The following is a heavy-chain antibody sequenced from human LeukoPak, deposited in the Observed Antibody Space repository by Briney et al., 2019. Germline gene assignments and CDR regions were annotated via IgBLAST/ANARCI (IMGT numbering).Heavy chain of an antibody. V-gene: IGHV1-2*02. J-gene: IGHJ4*02. D-gene: IGHD3-16*01. Sequence: ASVKVSCKASGYTFTDYYIHWVRQAPGQGLEWMGWVNPDSGGTNYAQNFQGRVTMTKDTSISTAYMELSSLRSDDTATYYCAKVHKWGNFYGEFDFWGQGTLVTVSS. CDR1: GYTFTDYY. CDR2: VNPDSGGT. CDR3: AKVHKWGNFYGEFDF.